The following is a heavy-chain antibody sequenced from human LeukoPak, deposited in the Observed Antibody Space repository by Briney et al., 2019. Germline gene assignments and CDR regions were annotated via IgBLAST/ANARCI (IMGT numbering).Heavy chain of an antibody. Sequence: SETLSLTCTVSGGSINGYYWSWIRQPPGKGLEWIGYIYYSGSTNYNPSLKSRVTISVDTSKNQFSLKLSSVTAADTAVYYCARGSDGLFGLYYYYYMDVWGKGTTVTVSS. CDR3: ARGSDGLFGLYYYYYMDV. J-gene: IGHJ6*03. CDR2: IYYSGST. D-gene: IGHD2-8*01. CDR1: GGSINGYY. V-gene: IGHV4-59*01.